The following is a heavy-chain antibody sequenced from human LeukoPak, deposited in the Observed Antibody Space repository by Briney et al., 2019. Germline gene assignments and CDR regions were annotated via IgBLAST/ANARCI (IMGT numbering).Heavy chain of an antibody. CDR3: ARDRGCSSTSCSFNGMDV. D-gene: IGHD2-2*01. J-gene: IGHJ6*02. Sequence: PGGSLRLSCAASGFTFSSYSMNWVRQAPGKGLEWVSFLSSSSSTIYYADSVKGRFTISRDNAKNSLYLQMNSLRAEDTAVYYCARDRGCSSTSCSFNGMDVWGQGTTVTVSS. CDR1: GFTFSSYS. CDR2: LSSSSSTI. V-gene: IGHV3-48*04.